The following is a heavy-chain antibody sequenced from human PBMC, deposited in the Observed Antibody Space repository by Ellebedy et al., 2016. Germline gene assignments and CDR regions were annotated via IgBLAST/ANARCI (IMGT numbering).Heavy chain of an antibody. J-gene: IGHJ4*02. CDR3: ARDVHDYYYDSSGYFVGYFDY. Sequence: GGSLRLSCAASGFTFSSYGMHWVRQAPGKGLEWVAVIWYDGSNKYYADSVKGRFTISRDNSKNTLYLQMNSLRAEDTAVYYCARDVHDYYYDSSGYFVGYFDYWGQGTLVTVSS. D-gene: IGHD3-22*01. CDR1: GFTFSSYG. V-gene: IGHV3-33*01. CDR2: IWYDGSNK.